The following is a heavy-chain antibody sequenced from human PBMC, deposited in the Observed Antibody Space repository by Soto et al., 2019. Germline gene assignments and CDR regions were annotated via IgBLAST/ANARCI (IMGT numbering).Heavy chain of an antibody. V-gene: IGHV4-34*01. D-gene: IGHD1-1*01. Sequence: QVQLQQWGAGLLKPSETLSLTCAVYGGFVSSGSYYWSWIRQPPGKGLEWIGEMSHSGGTHFNPCRKSRVHISVDTSKNQCSLTTSSVTAADTALYYCARVERGTATTVVDAFDIWGPGTMVTVSS. J-gene: IGHJ3*02. CDR3: ARVERGTATTVVDAFDI. CDR1: GGFVSSGSYY. CDR2: MSHSGGT.